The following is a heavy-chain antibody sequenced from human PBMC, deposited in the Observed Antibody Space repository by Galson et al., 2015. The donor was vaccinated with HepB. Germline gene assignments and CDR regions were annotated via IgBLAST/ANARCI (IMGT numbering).Heavy chain of an antibody. CDR3: AKGGMATIGGPTFDY. CDR1: GFTFTQYG. Sequence: SVKVSCKASGFTFTQYGISWVRQAPGHGLEWMGWISGYNTNTNYAQNLQGRVTMTADTSTTTVYMELRSLRSDDTALYYCAKGGMATIGGPTFDYWGQGTLVTVSS. V-gene: IGHV1-18*01. D-gene: IGHD5-24*01. J-gene: IGHJ4*02. CDR2: ISGYNTNT.